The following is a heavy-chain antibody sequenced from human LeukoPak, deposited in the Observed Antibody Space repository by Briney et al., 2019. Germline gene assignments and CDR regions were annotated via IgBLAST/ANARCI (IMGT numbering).Heavy chain of an antibody. D-gene: IGHD3-9*01. J-gene: IGHJ6*04. CDR2: ISWNSGSI. CDR1: GFTFDDYA. Sequence: GGSLRLSCAASGFTFDDYAMHWVRQAPGKGLEWVSGISWNSGSIGYADSVKGRFTISRDNAKNSLYLQMNSLRAEDMALYYCAKDTVGLTLGGMDVRGKGTTVTVSS. V-gene: IGHV3-9*03. CDR3: AKDTVGLTLGGMDV.